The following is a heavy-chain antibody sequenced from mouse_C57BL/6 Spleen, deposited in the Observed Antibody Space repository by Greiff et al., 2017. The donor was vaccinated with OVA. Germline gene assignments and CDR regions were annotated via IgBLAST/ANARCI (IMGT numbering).Heavy chain of an antibody. CDR2: IYPGSGST. D-gene: IGHD2-4*01. CDR3: ARRIYYDYDDAMDY. V-gene: IGHV1-55*01. J-gene: IGHJ4*01. CDR1: GYTFTSYW. Sequence: VQLQQPGAELVKPGASVKMSYKASGYTFTSYWITWVKQRPGQGLEWIGDIYPGSGSTNYNEKFKSKATLTVDTSSSTAYMQLSSLTSEDSAVYYCARRIYYDYDDAMDYWGQGTSVTVSS.